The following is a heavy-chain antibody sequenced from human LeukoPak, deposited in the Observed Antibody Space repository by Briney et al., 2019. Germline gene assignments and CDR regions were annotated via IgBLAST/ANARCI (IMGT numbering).Heavy chain of an antibody. CDR1: GYTFTGYY. V-gene: IGHV1-2*02. J-gene: IGHJ3*02. CDR3: ARDGPRLGEFHAFDI. Sequence: ASVKVSCKASGYTFTGYYMHWVRQAPGQGLEWMGWINPNSGGTNYAQKFQGRVTMTTDTSTSTAYMELRSLRSDDTAVYYCARDGPRLGEFHAFDIWGQGTMATVSS. D-gene: IGHD3-16*01. CDR2: INPNSGGT.